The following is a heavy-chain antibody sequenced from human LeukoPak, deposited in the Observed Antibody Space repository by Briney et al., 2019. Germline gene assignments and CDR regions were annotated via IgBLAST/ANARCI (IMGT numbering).Heavy chain of an antibody. CDR3: ATLRDLDY. J-gene: IGHJ4*02. CDR1: GFIVSDNH. V-gene: IGHV3-53*01. Sequence: GGSLRLSCAASGFIVSDNHMSWVRQAPGKGLEWLPVIYSGGNTFYADSVKGRFTVSRDNSKNTLYLQMNSLRAEDTAVYYCATLRDLDYWGQGALVTVSS. CDR2: IYSGGNT.